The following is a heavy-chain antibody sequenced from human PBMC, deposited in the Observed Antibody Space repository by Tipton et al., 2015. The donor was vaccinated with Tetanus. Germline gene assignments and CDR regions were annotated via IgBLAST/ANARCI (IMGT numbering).Heavy chain of an antibody. CDR3: ARGAIQPLDY. CDR2: ISTSSTTI. V-gene: IGHV3-48*02. J-gene: IGHJ4*02. Sequence: LSLTCAASGFTFNTYNMNWVRQAPGKGLEWVSYISTSSTTIFYADSVRGRFTISRDNAKNSLYLQMNSLRDEDTAVYFCARGAIQPLDYWGQGTLVTVSS. D-gene: IGHD2-2*01. CDR1: GFTFNTYN.